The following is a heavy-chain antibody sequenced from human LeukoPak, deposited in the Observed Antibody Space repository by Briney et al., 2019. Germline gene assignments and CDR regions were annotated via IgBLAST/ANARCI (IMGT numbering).Heavy chain of an antibody. D-gene: IGHD1-26*01. CDR3: ARDLSNKVVGATLTD. CDR2: INPNSGGT. V-gene: IGHV1-2*02. J-gene: IGHJ4*02. Sequence: ASVKVSCKASGYTFTGYYMHWVRQAPGQGLGWMGWINPNSGGTNYAQKFQGRVTMTRDTSISTAYMELSRLRSDDTAVYYCARDLSNKVVGATLTDWGQGTLVTVSS. CDR1: GYTFTGYY.